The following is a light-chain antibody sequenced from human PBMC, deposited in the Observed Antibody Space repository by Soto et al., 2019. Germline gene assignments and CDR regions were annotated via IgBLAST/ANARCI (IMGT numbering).Light chain of an antibody. CDR3: QVWDSRSDHYV. CDR2: DGR. V-gene: IGLV3-21*02. CDR1: NLGTNS. Sequence: SYELTQSPSVSVAPGQTARITCGGNNLGTNSLHWYQQKPGQAPVLVVYDGRDRPSGVPERFSGSSSGNTATLTITRVEAGDEAVYHCQVWDSRSDHYVFGTRTKVTVL. J-gene: IGLJ1*01.